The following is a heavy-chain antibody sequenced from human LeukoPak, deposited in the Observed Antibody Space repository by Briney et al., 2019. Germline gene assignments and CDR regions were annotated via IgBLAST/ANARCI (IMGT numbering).Heavy chain of an antibody. Sequence: GGPLRLSCAASGFTSSIYSMNWVRHAPEKGLEWVSSIRSSSNHIYYADSEKGRFTNYRDNDKNSLYLQMNSLRAEDTAVYYCARDGTIVVVPAEYFQHWGQGTLVTVSS. CDR3: ARDGTIVVVPAEYFQH. V-gene: IGHV3-21*01. D-gene: IGHD3-22*01. CDR1: GFTSSIYS. CDR2: IRSSSNHI. J-gene: IGHJ1*01.